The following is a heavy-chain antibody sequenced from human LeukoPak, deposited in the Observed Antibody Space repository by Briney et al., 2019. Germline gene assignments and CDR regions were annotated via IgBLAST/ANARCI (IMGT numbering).Heavy chain of an antibody. J-gene: IGHJ4*02. V-gene: IGHV1-24*01. Sequence: ASVKVSCKVSGYTLTELSMHWVRQAPGKGLEWMGGFDPEDGETIYAQKFQGRVTMTEDTSTDTAYMELSSLRSEDTAVYYCATEKDYGGNSGFDYWGQGTLVTVSS. CDR2: FDPEDGET. CDR3: ATEKDYGGNSGFDY. D-gene: IGHD4-23*01. CDR1: GYTLTELS.